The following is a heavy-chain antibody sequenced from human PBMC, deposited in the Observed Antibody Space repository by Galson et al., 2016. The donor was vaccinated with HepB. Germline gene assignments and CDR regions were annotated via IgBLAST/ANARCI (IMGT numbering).Heavy chain of an antibody. D-gene: IGHD3-3*01. Sequence: SLRLSCAASGFIFGNYAMTWVRQAPGEGLEWVSVISGSGDSTYYADSVKGRFTISRDNSKNTLYLQMSSLRAEDTAVYYCVRARVNDFWSGYSETATHYFDYWGQGTLVTVSS. V-gene: IGHV3-23*01. CDR2: ISGSGDST. CDR1: GFIFGNYA. CDR3: VRARVNDFWSGYSETATHYFDY. J-gene: IGHJ4*02.